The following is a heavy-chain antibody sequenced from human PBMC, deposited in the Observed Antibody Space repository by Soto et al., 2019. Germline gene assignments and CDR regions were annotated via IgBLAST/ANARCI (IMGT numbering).Heavy chain of an antibody. CDR2: FDPEDGET. D-gene: IGHD3-10*01. V-gene: IGHV1-24*01. Sequence: GASVKVSCKVSGYTLTELSMHWVRQAPGKGLEWMGGFDPEDGETIYAQKFQGRVTMTEDTSTDTAYMELSSLRSEDTAVYYCATPWYYYGSGSYYNGNYYYGMDVWGQGATVTVSS. CDR1: GYTLTELS. J-gene: IGHJ6*02. CDR3: ATPWYYYGSGSYYNGNYYYGMDV.